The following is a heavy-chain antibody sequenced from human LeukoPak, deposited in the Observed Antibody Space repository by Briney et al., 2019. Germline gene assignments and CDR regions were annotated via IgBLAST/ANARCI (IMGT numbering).Heavy chain of an antibody. J-gene: IGHJ6*03. V-gene: IGHV1-8*01. CDR1: GYTFTSYD. Sequence: GSSVKVSCKASGYTFTSYDINWVRQATGQGLEWMGWMHPNSGNTGYAQKFQGRVTMTRNTSISTAYMELSSLRSEDTAVYYCARAVAGYYYYYYMDVWGKGTTVTVSS. D-gene: IGHD6-19*01. CDR2: MHPNSGNT. CDR3: ARAVAGYYYYYYMDV.